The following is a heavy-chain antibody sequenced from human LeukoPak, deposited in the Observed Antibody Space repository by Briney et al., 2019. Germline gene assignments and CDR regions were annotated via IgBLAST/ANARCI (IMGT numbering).Heavy chain of an antibody. CDR2: INPSGGST. CDR1: GYTFTGYY. Sequence: ASVKVSCKASGYTFTGYYMHWVRQAPGQGLEWMGIINPSGGSTRYPQKFQDRVTMTRDTSTSTVYMELSSLKSDDTAIYYCARGVFGELEKLMFQHWGQGTLVTVSS. J-gene: IGHJ1*01. V-gene: IGHV1-46*01. CDR3: ARGVFGELEKLMFQH. D-gene: IGHD3-10*02.